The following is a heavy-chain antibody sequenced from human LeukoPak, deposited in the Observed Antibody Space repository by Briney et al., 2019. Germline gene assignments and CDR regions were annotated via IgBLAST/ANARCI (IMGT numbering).Heavy chain of an antibody. CDR3: ARDSIDAFDI. J-gene: IGHJ3*02. Sequence: NPSETLSLTCAVSGGSISSGGYSWSWIRQPPGKGLEWIGYIYHSGSTYYNPSLKGRVTISVDRSKNQFSLKLSSVTAADTAVYYCARDSIDAFDIWGQGTMVTVSS. CDR2: IYHSGST. CDR1: GGSISSGGYS. V-gene: IGHV4-30-2*01.